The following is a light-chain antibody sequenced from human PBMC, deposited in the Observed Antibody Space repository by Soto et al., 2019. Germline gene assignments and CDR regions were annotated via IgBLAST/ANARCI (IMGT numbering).Light chain of an antibody. CDR1: SSNLGSNS. CDR3: ATWDDDVSGPV. Sequence: QSVLTQPPSASGTPGQRVIISCSGSSSNLGSNSGNWYQQLPGTAPKLLIYNYNLRPSGVVDRFSGSRSGTSASLAISGLRSEDEADYYCATWDDDVSGPVFGGGTQLTVL. CDR2: NYN. J-gene: IGLJ3*02. V-gene: IGLV1-44*01.